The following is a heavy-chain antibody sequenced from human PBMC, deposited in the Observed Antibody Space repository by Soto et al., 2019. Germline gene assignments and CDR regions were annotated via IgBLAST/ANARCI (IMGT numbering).Heavy chain of an antibody. CDR1: GGSFSTAS. CDR3: ARVLAARASRDFDY. D-gene: IGHD6-6*01. J-gene: IGHJ4*02. Sequence: QVQLQQWGEGLLKPSETLSLPCAVYGGSFSTASWGWIRQPPGKGLEWIGEINPSGGTTYNPSLKSRVTISVATSKNQFSLKLSSVTAADTAVYYCARVLAARASRDFDYWGQGTLVTVSS. CDR2: INPSGGT. V-gene: IGHV4-34*01.